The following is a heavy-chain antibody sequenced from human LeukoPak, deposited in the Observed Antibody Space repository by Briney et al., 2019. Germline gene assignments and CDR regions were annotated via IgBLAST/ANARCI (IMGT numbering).Heavy chain of an antibody. D-gene: IGHD3-22*01. Sequence: SETLSLTCTVSGGSISSGGYYWSWIRQHPGKGLEWIGYIYYSGSTYYNPSLKSRVTISVDTSKNQFSLKLSSVTAADTAVYYCARWYYYDSSGYENWGQGTLVTVSS. CDR3: ARWYYYDSSGYEN. V-gene: IGHV4-30-4*08. J-gene: IGHJ4*02. CDR2: IYYSGST. CDR1: GGSISSGGYY.